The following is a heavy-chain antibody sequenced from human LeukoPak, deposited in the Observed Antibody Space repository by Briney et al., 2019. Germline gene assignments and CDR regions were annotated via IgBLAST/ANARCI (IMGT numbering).Heavy chain of an antibody. CDR3: ARLRDGYNLIDY. CDR2: IYHSGST. CDR1: GGSISSYY. Sequence: KASETLSLTCTVSGGSISSYYWSWIRQPPGKGLEWIGYIYHSGSTNYNPSLKSRVTISVDTSKNQFSLKLSSVTAADTAVYYCARLRDGYNLIDYWGQGTLVTVSS. J-gene: IGHJ4*02. D-gene: IGHD5-24*01. V-gene: IGHV4-59*08.